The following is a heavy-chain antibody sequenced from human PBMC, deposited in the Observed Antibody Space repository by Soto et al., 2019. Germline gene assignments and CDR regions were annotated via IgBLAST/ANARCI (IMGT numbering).Heavy chain of an antibody. Sequence: GGSLRLSCAASGFTFSSYGMHWVRQAPGKGLEWVAVISYDGSNKYYADSGKGRFTISRDNSKTTQYLQMNSLRAEDTAVYYCAKAQAAAGTFPPYYGMDVWGQGTTVTVSS. CDR3: AKAQAAAGTFPPYYGMDV. V-gene: IGHV3-30*18. CDR1: GFTFSSYG. J-gene: IGHJ6*02. D-gene: IGHD6-13*01. CDR2: ISYDGSNK.